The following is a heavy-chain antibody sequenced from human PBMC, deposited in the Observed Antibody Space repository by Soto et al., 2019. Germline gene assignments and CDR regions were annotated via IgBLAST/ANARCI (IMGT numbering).Heavy chain of an antibody. J-gene: IGHJ3*02. CDR2: ISGSGGST. CDR3: AKDRTVVVPAAILGDAFDI. V-gene: IGHV3-23*01. CDR1: GFTFSSYA. D-gene: IGHD2-2*01. Sequence: GGSLRLSCAASGFTFSSYAMSWVRQAPGKGLEWVSAISGSGGSTYYADSVKGRFTISRDNSKNTLYLQMNSLRAEDTAVYYCAKDRTVVVPAAILGDAFDIWGQGTMVTVSS.